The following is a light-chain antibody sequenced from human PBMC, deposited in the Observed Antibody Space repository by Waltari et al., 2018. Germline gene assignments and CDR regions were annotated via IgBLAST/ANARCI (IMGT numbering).Light chain of an antibody. Sequence: EIVLTPSPGPLSLSPGDRATFPCRASQSVSRSFAWYQQKPGQAPRLLIYGASSRATGVPDRFSGSGSGTDFSLTISRLEPEDFAVYYCQHYVNLPATFGQGTKVEIK. CDR2: GAS. CDR1: QSVSRS. CDR3: QHYVNLPAT. V-gene: IGKV3-20*01. J-gene: IGKJ1*01.